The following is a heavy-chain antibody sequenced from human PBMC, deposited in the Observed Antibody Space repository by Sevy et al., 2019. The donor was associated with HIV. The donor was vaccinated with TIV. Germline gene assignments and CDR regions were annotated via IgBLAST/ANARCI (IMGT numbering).Heavy chain of an antibody. V-gene: IGHV4-39*01. CDR2: IYYSGST. Sequence: SETLSLTCTVSGGSISSSSYYWGWIRQPPGKGLEWIGSIYYSGSTYYNPSLKSRVTISVDTSKNRFSLKLSSVTAADTAVYYCARHGEVRCSSTSCYTSGIAAAGTIDYWGQGTLVTVSS. D-gene: IGHD2-2*02. J-gene: IGHJ4*02. CDR3: ARHGEVRCSSTSCYTSGIAAAGTIDY. CDR1: GGSISSSSYY.